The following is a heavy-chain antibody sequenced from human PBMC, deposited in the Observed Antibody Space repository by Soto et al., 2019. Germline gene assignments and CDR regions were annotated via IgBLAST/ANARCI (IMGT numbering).Heavy chain of an antibody. D-gene: IGHD6-13*01. Sequence: GGSLRLSCAASGFTFSSYAMSWVRQAPGKGLEWVSAISGSGGSTYYADSVKGRFTISRDNSKNTLYLQMNSLRAEDTAVYYCAKEMQQLVAPGYYYYGMDVWGQVTTVIVSS. CDR1: GFTFSSYA. V-gene: IGHV3-23*01. J-gene: IGHJ6*02. CDR3: AKEMQQLVAPGYYYYGMDV. CDR2: ISGSGGST.